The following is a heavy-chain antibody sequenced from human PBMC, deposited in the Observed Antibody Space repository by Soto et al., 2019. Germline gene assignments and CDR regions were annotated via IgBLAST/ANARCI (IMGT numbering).Heavy chain of an antibody. D-gene: IGHD5-18*01. J-gene: IGHJ3*01. V-gene: IGHV1-3*01. Sequence: QVQLVQSGAELKKPGASVNISCTASGFTFSDNLINWVRQVPGQGLEWMGWLNPDTGNTRYSETFQGRVTISRHPSASIAYLELSGLENEDTALYFGARDIQSVGPRANDAFAVWGQGTRITVSS. CDR3: ARDIQSVGPRANDAFAV. CDR2: LNPDTGNT. CDR1: GFTFSDNL.